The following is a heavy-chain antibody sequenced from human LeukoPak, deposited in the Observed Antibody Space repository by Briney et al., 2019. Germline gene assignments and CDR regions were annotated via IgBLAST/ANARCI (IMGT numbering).Heavy chain of an antibody. CDR2: INHSGST. CDR3: ASRPYDFWSGYYSDWFDP. D-gene: IGHD3-3*01. Sequence: SETLSLTCAVYGGSFSGYYWSWIRQPPGKGLERIGEINHSGSTNYNPSLKSRVTISVDTSKNQFSLKLSSVTAADTAVYYCASRPYDFWSGYYSDWFDPWGQGTLVTVSS. CDR1: GGSFSGYY. J-gene: IGHJ5*02. V-gene: IGHV4-34*01.